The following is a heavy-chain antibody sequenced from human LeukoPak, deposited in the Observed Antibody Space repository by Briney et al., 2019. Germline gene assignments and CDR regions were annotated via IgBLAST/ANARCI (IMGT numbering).Heavy chain of an antibody. CDR2: IYYSGRT. V-gene: IGHV4-39*01. Sequence: SETLSLTRTVSGGSISSSTSYWGWIRQPPGKGLEWIGSIYYSGRTYYNPSLKSRLTISVDTSKNQFSLKLSPVTAADTAVYYCARHPGITAAGTGFDIWGQGTMVTVSS. CDR1: GGSISSSTSY. CDR3: ARHPGITAAGTGFDI. J-gene: IGHJ3*02. D-gene: IGHD6-13*01.